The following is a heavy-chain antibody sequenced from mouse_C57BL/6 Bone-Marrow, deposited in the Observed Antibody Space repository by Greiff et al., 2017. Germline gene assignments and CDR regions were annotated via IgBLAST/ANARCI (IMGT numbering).Heavy chain of an antibody. J-gene: IGHJ3*01. Sequence: EVQLHQSVAELVRPGASVKLSCTASGFNIKNTYMHWVKQRPDQGLEWIGSIDPANGSTKYAPKFQGKATITADTSSNTAYLQLIILTSDDTAIYYCAPGNYFAYWGQRTLVSVSA. CDR1: GFNIKNTY. D-gene: IGHD2-1*01. CDR2: IDPANGST. V-gene: IGHV14-3*01. CDR3: APGNYFAY.